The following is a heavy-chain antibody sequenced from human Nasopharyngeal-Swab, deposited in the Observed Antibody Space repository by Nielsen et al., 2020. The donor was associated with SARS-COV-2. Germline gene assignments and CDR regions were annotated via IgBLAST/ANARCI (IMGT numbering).Heavy chain of an antibody. CDR3: ARDSNYYGSGSHYGMDV. V-gene: IGHV3-30*04. Sequence: GKSLKISCAASGFTFSSYAMHWVRQAPGKGLEWVAVISYDGSNKYYADSVKGRFTISRDNSKNTLYLQMNSLRAEDTAVYYCARDSNYYGSGSHYGMDVWGQGTTVTVSS. D-gene: IGHD3-10*01. J-gene: IGHJ6*02. CDR1: GFTFSSYA. CDR2: ISYDGSNK.